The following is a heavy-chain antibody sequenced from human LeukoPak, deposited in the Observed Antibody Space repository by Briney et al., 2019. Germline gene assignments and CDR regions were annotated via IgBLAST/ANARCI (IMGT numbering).Heavy chain of an antibody. J-gene: IGHJ4*02. CDR2: ISSSSSYI. CDR1: GFTFSSYS. CDR3: ARELLITGTTPSDY. Sequence: GGSLRLSCAASGFTFSSYSLNWVRQAPGKGLEWVSSISSSSSYIYYADSVKGRFTISRDNAKNSLYLQMNSLRAEDTAVYYCARELLITGTTPSDYWGQGTLVTVSS. V-gene: IGHV3-21*01. D-gene: IGHD1-7*01.